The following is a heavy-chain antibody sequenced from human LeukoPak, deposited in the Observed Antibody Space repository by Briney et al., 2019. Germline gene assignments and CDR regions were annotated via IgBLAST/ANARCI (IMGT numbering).Heavy chain of an antibody. CDR1: GYTFTRDY. D-gene: IGHD2-2*02. CDR3: ARLSNRGCYNFVY. CDR2: INPNSGDT. Sequence: GASVKVSCKAPGYTFTRDYRHWVRPAPGQGLEWMGWINPNSGDTNYAQKFQGRVTVTRETSISTAYMELRRLGSDDTAVYYCARLSNRGCYNFVYWGQGTLVTVSS. V-gene: IGHV1-2*02. J-gene: IGHJ4*02.